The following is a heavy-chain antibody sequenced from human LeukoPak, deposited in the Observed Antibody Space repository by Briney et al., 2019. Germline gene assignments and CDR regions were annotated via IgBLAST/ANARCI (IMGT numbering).Heavy chain of an antibody. CDR3: ARVDYSDSSTYPGNWYFDL. CDR2: IYHTGNT. J-gene: IGHJ2*01. D-gene: IGHD3-22*01. CDR1: GYSISSDYY. V-gene: IGHV4-38-2*02. Sequence: SETLSLTCTVSGYSISSDYYWGCIRQPTGKGLEWIGSIYHTGNTYYRPSLKSRITMSVDTSKNQFSLKLRSVTAADTAVYYCARVDYSDSSTYPGNWYFDLWGRGTLVTVSS.